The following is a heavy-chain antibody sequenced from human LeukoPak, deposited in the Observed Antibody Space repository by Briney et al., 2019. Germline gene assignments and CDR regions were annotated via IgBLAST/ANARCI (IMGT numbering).Heavy chain of an antibody. D-gene: IGHD1-26*01. CDR3: TRGGRNTSYYWYY. Sequence: PGGSLRLSCAASGFTFSSYWMSWVRQAPGKGLEWVANIKQDGSEKYYVDSVKGRFTISRDNAKNSLYLQMNSLRVEDTAVYYCTRGGRNTSYYWYYWGQGTLVTVSS. J-gene: IGHJ4*02. CDR2: IKQDGSEK. CDR1: GFTFSSYW. V-gene: IGHV3-7*01.